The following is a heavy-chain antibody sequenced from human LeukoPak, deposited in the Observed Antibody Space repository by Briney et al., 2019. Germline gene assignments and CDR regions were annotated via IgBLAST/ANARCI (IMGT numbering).Heavy chain of an antibody. J-gene: IGHJ4*02. V-gene: IGHV3-23*01. CDR2: ISGSDGSS. CDR1: GFTFSSYA. Sequence: PGGSLRLSCAASGFTFSSYAMSWVRQAPGKGLECVSPISGSDGSSYYADSVKGRFTVFRDNSKNTLYLQMNGLRAEDTAVYYCAKDGPDFWSGYYFEQGAFDYWGQGTLVTVSS. CDR3: AKDGPDFWSGYYFEQGAFDY. D-gene: IGHD3-3*01.